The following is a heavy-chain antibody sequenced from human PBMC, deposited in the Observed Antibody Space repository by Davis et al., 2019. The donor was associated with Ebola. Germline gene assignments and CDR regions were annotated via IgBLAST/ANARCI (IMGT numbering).Heavy chain of an antibody. CDR1: GFTFSSYW. V-gene: IGHV3-7*01. CDR2: IKQDRSEK. Sequence: GGSLRLSCAASGFTFSSYWMSWVRQAPGKGLEWVANIKQDRSEKYYVDSVKGRFTISRDNAKNSLYLQMNSLRAEDTAVYYCARAGYSSSWYLGYFDLWGRGTLVTVSS. D-gene: IGHD6-13*01. CDR3: ARAGYSSSWYLGYFDL. J-gene: IGHJ2*01.